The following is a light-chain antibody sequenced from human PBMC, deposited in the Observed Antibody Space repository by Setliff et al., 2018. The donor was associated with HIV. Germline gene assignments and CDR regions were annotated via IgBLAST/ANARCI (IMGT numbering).Light chain of an antibody. CDR2: DVN. J-gene: IGLJ1*01. CDR3: CSNAARPTFYV. V-gene: IGLV2-11*01. CDR1: TSDFGAYDF. Sequence: QSALTQPRSASGSPGQSVSISCTGTTSDFGAYDFVSWYQQHPDKAPKLIIYDVNKRPSGVPDRFSGSKSGNTASLIISGLQTDDEADYFCCSNAARPTFYVFGTGTKVTVL.